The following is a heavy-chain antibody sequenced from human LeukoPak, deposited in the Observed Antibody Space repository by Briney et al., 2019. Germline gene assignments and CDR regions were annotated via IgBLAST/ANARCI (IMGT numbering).Heavy chain of an antibody. D-gene: IGHD6-13*01. V-gene: IGHV1-18*01. CDR3: ARATGIAAAGHFDY. CDR1: GYTFTSYG. CDR2: ISAYSGNT. Sequence: ASVKVSCKASGYTFTSYGISWVRQAPGQGLEWMGWISAYSGNTNYAQKLQGRVTMTTDTSTSTAYMELRSLRSDDTAVYYCARATGIAAAGHFDYWGQGTLVTVSS. J-gene: IGHJ4*02.